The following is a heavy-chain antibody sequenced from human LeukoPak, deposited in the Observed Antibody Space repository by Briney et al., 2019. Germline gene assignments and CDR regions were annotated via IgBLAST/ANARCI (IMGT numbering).Heavy chain of an antibody. CDR3: ARVQPHYYDSSGYPPDY. J-gene: IGHJ4*02. V-gene: IGHV3-11*01. CDR2: ISSSGSTK. D-gene: IGHD3-22*01. Sequence: GGSLRLSCAASGFTFSDYYMSWIRQAPGRGREWVSYISSSGSTKHYADSVKGRFTISRDNAKNALYLQMNSLRAEDTAVYYCARVQPHYYDSSGYPPDYWGQGTLVTVSS. CDR1: GFTFSDYY.